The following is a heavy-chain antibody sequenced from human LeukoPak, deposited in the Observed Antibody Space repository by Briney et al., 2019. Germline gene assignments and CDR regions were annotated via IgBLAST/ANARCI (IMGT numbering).Heavy chain of an antibody. Sequence: SETLSLTCTVPGGSISSYYWSWIRQPPGKGLEWIGYIYYRGSTNYNPSLKSRVTISVDTSKNPFSLKLSSVTAADTAVYYCASQPLWFGELTDTWFDPWGQGTLVTVSS. D-gene: IGHD3-10*01. CDR1: GGSISSYY. V-gene: IGHV4-59*08. CDR3: ASQPLWFGELTDTWFDP. J-gene: IGHJ5*02. CDR2: IYYRGST.